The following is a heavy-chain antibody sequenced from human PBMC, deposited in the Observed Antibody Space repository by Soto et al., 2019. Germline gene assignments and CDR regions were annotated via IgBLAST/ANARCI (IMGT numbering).Heavy chain of an antibody. CDR1: GFTVSSNY. CDR2: IYSGGST. J-gene: IGHJ4*02. Sequence: EVQLVESGGGLVQPGGSVRLSCAASGFTVSSNYMSWVRQAPGKGLEWVSVIYSGGSTYYADSVKGRFTISRDNSKNTLYLQMNSLRAEDTAVYYCARDLTGPHHSPNYFDYWGQGTLVTVSS. V-gene: IGHV3-66*01. D-gene: IGHD3-9*01. CDR3: ARDLTGPHHSPNYFDY.